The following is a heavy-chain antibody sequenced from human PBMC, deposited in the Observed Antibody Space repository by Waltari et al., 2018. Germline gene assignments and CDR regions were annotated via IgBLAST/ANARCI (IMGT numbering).Heavy chain of an antibody. CDR2: ISSGSSTI. Sequence: EVRLVESGGDLVQPGESLRLSGAASGFTFNSYSLCWIRQAPGKGLEWLSYISSGSSTIFYGDSVKGRFTISRDNAKNSLYLRMNSLRAEDTAVYYCARGGYCNSTTCHGSSAFDIWGQGTVVTVSS. V-gene: IGHV3-48*01. CDR1: GFTFNSYS. J-gene: IGHJ3*02. CDR3: ARGGYCNSTTCHGSSAFDI. D-gene: IGHD2-2*01.